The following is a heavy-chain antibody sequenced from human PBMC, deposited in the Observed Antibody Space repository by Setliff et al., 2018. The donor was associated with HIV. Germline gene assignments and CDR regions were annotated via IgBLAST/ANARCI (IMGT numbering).Heavy chain of an antibody. CDR3: AHRPRDNSKGPNVDY. D-gene: IGHD1-1*01. CDR1: GFSLSSGGVG. CDR2: IYWNDDR. V-gene: IGHV2-5*01. Sequence: SGPTLVNPTQTLTLTCSFSGFSLSSGGVGVGWFRQSPGKALEWLALIYWNDDRRYSPSLRNRLTITKDSSNTQVVLTMTDMDPLDTGTYFCAHRPRDNSKGPNVDYWGLGTLVTV. J-gene: IGHJ4*02.